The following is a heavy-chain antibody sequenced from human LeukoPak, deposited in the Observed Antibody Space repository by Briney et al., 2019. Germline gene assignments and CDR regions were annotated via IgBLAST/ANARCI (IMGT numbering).Heavy chain of an antibody. CDR1: GYTFTSYG. CDR3: AREENPCGMIVDRWFDP. D-gene: IGHD3-22*01. Sequence: ASVKVSCKASGYTFTSYGISWVRQAHGQGLEWMGWISAYNGNTNYAQKLQGRVTMTTDTSTSTAYMELRSLRSDDTAVYYCAREENPCGMIVDRWFDPWGQGTLVTVSS. CDR2: ISAYNGNT. J-gene: IGHJ5*02. V-gene: IGHV1-18*01.